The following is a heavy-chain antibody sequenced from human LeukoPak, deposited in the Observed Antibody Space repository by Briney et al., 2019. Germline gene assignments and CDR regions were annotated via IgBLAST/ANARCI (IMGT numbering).Heavy chain of an antibody. CDR1: GYSFTSYW. J-gene: IGHJ3*02. CDR3: AGQTRVVTPYAFDI. V-gene: IGHV5-51*01. CDR2: IYPGDSDT. Sequence: GESLEIPCKGSGYSFTSYWIGWVRQIPGKGLEGMGIIYPGDSDTRYSPSFQGQVTISADKSISTAYLQWSSLKASDTAMYYGAGQTRVVTPYAFDIWGQGTMVTVSS. D-gene: IGHD2-21*02.